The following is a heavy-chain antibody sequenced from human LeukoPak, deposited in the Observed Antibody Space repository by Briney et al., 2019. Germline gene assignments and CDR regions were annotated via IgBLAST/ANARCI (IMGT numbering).Heavy chain of an antibody. J-gene: IGHJ3*02. CDR3: AKVTDILTGHDAFDI. Sequence: PGGSLRLSCAASRFTFSSYGMHWVRQAPGKGLEWVAFIRYDGSNKYYADSVKGRFTISRDNSKNTLYLQMNSLRAEDTAVYYCAKVTDILTGHDAFDIWGQGTMVIVSS. D-gene: IGHD3-9*01. CDR2: IRYDGSNK. V-gene: IGHV3-30*02. CDR1: RFTFSSYG.